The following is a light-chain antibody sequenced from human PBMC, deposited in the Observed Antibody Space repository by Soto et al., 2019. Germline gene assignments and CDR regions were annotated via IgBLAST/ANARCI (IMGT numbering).Light chain of an antibody. CDR3: SSYTSSSTYV. V-gene: IGLV2-14*01. CDR2: EVT. Sequence: QSVLTQPASVSGSPGQSITISCTGTSSDVGGYNYVSWYQQHPGKAPKLIIYEVTYRPSGVSNRFSGSKSGNTASLTISGLQAEDEADYYCSSYTSSSTYVFGPETKVTVL. CDR1: SSDVGGYNY. J-gene: IGLJ1*01.